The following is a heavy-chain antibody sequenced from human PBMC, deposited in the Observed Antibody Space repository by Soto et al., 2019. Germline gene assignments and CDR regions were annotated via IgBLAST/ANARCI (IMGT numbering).Heavy chain of an antibody. V-gene: IGHV1-18*01. CDR3: ARNPLLRLGPDY. D-gene: IGHD1-26*01. CDR2: INAYNGNT. J-gene: IGHJ4*02. Sequence: ASVKVSCKASGYTFTSYAMHWVRQAPGQRLEWMGWINAYNGNTNYAQKLQGRVTMTTDTSTSTAYMELRSLRSDDTAVYYCARNPLLRLGPDYWGQGTLVTVSS. CDR1: GYTFTSYA.